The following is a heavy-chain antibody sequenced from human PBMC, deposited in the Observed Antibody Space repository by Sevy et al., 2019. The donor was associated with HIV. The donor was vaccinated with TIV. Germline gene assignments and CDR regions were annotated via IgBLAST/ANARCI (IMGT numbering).Heavy chain of an antibody. J-gene: IGHJ4*02. CDR1: AFNFRIYA. Sequence: GGSLRLSCAASAFNFRIYAMHWVRQAPGKGLEWVAVISYDGSDKFYAESVKGRFTISRDNSKNMVFLQLNSLRGDDTAVYYCATGRQGATYGYWGQGTPVTVSS. CDR2: ISYDGSDK. D-gene: IGHD1-26*01. CDR3: ATGRQGATYGY. V-gene: IGHV3-30*03.